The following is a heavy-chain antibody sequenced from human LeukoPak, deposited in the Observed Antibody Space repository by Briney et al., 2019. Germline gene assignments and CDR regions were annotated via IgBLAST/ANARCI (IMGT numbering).Heavy chain of an antibody. J-gene: IGHJ3*02. Sequence: GESLKISCKGSGYSFTSYWISWVRQMPGKGLEWVGRIDPSDSYTNYRPSFQGHVTISADKSISTAYLQWSSLKASDTAMYYCGIFYCSSTSCYSPRGDAFDIWGQGTMVTVSS. D-gene: IGHD2-2*01. CDR3: GIFYCSSTSCYSPRGDAFDI. CDR2: IDPSDSYT. V-gene: IGHV5-10-1*01. CDR1: GYSFTSYW.